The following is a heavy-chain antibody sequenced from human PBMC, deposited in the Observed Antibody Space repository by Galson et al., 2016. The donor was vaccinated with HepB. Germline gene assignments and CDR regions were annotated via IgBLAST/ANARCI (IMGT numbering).Heavy chain of an antibody. CDR3: AKDGTYSSGWYPVDQ. D-gene: IGHD6-19*01. Sequence: SLRLSCAGSGFTFSSYGMHWVRQAPGKGLERVAAISYDGSNKYYADSVKGRFTISRDDSKNTLYLQINSLRVEDTAQYYCAKDGTYSSGWYPVDQWGRGTLATVSS. CDR2: ISYDGSNK. CDR1: GFTFSSYG. V-gene: IGHV3-30*18. J-gene: IGHJ4*02.